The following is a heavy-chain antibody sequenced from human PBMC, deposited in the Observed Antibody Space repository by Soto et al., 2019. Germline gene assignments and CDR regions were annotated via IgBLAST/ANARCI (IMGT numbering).Heavy chain of an antibody. D-gene: IGHD2-15*01. CDR3: AGLPTVVEDVGYYYYGIDV. CDR1: GYSFTSYW. J-gene: IGHJ6*01. Sequence: GESLKISCKGSGYSFTSYWIGWVRQMPGKGLEWMGIIYPGDSDTRYSPSFQGQVTISADKSIRTAYLQWSSLRASDTAMYYCAGLPTVVEDVGYYYYGIDVCGRGPTGT. CDR2: IYPGDSDT. V-gene: IGHV5-51*01.